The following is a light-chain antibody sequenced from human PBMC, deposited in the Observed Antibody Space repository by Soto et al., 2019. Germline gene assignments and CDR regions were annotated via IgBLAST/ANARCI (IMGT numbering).Light chain of an antibody. Sequence: QSALTQPPSASGSPGQSVTLSCTGTSSDVGGYNYVSWYQQHPGKAPKLMIYEVSKRPSGVPDRFSGSKSGNTASLTVSGLQAEDEADYYCSSYAGSNIHYVFGTGTKLTVL. CDR1: SSDVGGYNY. CDR2: EVS. V-gene: IGLV2-8*01. CDR3: SSYAGSNIHYV. J-gene: IGLJ1*01.